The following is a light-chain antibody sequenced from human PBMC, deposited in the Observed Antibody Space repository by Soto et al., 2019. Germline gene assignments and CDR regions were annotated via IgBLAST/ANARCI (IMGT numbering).Light chain of an antibody. CDR3: VLYMKGDIRV. J-gene: IGLJ2*01. Sequence: QTVVTQEASLSVSPGGTVPLTCGLTSGSVSSRYYPSWYRQDPGQTPRTLIYSGDIRSSGVPDRCSGSILGSKAALTITGAQADDESVYYCVLYMKGDIRVFGGGTKLTVL. V-gene: IGLV8-61*01. CDR2: SGD. CDR1: SGSVSSRYY.